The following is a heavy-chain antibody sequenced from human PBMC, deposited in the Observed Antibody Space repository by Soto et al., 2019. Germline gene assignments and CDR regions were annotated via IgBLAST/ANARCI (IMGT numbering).Heavy chain of an antibody. CDR2: ISWNSGSI. CDR1: GFTFDDYA. Sequence: EVQLVESGGGLVQPGRSLRLSCAASGFTFDDYAMHWVRQAPGKGLEWVSGISWNSGSIGYADSVKGRFTISRDNAKNSLYLQMNSLRSEDTAVYYCARLGGIVWNYVSDWFDPWGQGTLVTVSS. J-gene: IGHJ5*02. CDR3: ARLGGIVWNYVSDWFDP. D-gene: IGHD1-7*01. V-gene: IGHV3-9*01.